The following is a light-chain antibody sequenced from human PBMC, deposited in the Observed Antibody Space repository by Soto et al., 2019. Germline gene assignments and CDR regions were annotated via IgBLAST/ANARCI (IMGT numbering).Light chain of an antibody. CDR2: GNS. J-gene: IGLJ1*01. CDR1: SSNIGAGYD. V-gene: IGLV1-40*01. CDR3: QSYDSSRSGYV. Sequence: QSVLTQPPSVSGAPGQRVTISCTGSSSNIGAGYDVHWYQQLPGTAPKLLIYGNSNRPSGVPDRFSGSKSGTSASLAITGLQAEDEADDYCQSYDSSRSGYVFGTGTKLTV.